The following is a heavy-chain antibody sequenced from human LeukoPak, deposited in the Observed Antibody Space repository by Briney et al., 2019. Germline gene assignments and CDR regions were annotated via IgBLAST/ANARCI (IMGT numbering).Heavy chain of an antibody. CDR2: ISSSSSYI. Sequence: PGGSLRLSCAASGFTFSSYSMNWVRQAPGKGLEWVSSISSSSSYIYYADSVKGRFTISRDNAKNSLYLQMNSLRAEDTAVYYCARGCSGGSCYDGDYYYYGMDVWGQGTLVTVSS. V-gene: IGHV3-21*01. J-gene: IGHJ6*02. D-gene: IGHD2-15*01. CDR1: GFTFSSYS. CDR3: ARGCSGGSCYDGDYYYYGMDV.